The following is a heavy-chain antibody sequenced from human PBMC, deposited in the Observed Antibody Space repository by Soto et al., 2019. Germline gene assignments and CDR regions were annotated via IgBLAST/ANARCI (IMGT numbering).Heavy chain of an antibody. D-gene: IGHD2-15*01. CDR2: IYYSGST. J-gene: IGHJ4*02. CDR1: GASISSSYYY. CDR3: ARHGVDGAAHLEYYFDY. V-gene: IGHV4-39*01. Sequence: QLQLQESGPGLVKPSETLSLTCTVSGASISSSYYYWGWIRQPPGKGLEWIGSIYYSGSTYYNPSLKSRVTVSVDTSKNQFFLKVTSLTAADTAEYYCARHGVDGAAHLEYYFDYWGQGTLVTVSS.